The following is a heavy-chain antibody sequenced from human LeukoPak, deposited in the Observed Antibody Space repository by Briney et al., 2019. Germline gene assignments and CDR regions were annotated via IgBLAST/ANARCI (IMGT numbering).Heavy chain of an antibody. V-gene: IGHV5-51*01. CDR1: GYSFSSYW. Sequence: GESLKISCKGSGYSFSSYWIGWVRQVPGKGLEWMGIIYPGDSDTIYSPSFQGQVTISADKSISTASLQWSSLKASDTAMYYCARGGRTGTSFFDYWGQGTLVTVSS. J-gene: IGHJ4*02. D-gene: IGHD1-1*01. CDR3: ARGGRTGTSFFDY. CDR2: IYPGDSDT.